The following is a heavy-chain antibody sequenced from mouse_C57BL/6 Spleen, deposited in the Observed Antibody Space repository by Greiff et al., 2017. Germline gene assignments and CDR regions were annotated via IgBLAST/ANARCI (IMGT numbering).Heavy chain of an antibody. CDR2: INPSTGGT. CDR1: GYSFTGYY. J-gene: IGHJ2*01. V-gene: IGHV1-42*01. CDR3: ARYGYDFDY. D-gene: IGHD2-2*01. Sequence: EVQLQQSGPELVKPGASVKISCKASGYSFTGYYMNWVKQSPEKSLEWIGEINPSTGGTTYNQKFKAKATLTVDKSSSTAYMQLKSLTSEDSAVYYCARYGYDFDYWGQGTTLTVSS.